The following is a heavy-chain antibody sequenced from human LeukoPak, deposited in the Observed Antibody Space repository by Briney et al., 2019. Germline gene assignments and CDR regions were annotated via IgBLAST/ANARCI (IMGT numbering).Heavy chain of an antibody. CDR2: IRYDGSNK. CDR3: ARSPTGSGWYYFDY. Sequence: PGGSLRLSCAASGFTFSSYGMHWVRQAPGKGLEWVAFIRYDGSNKYYADSVKGRFTISRDNAKKSLYLQMNSLRAEDTAVYYCARSPTGSGWYYFDYWGQGTLVTVSS. V-gene: IGHV3-30*02. CDR1: GFTFSSYG. D-gene: IGHD6-19*01. J-gene: IGHJ4*02.